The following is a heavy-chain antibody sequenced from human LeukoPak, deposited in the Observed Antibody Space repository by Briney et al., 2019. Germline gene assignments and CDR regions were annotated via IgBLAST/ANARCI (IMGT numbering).Heavy chain of an antibody. V-gene: IGHV3-48*03. Sequence: GGSLRLSCAASGFTFSSYEMNWVRQAPGKGLEWVSYISSTGTTIYYADSVKGRFTISRDNAKNTLYLQMNSLRAEDTAVYYCARDHGRPTGTDAFDIWGQGTMVTVSS. CDR3: ARDHGRPTGTDAFDI. CDR2: ISSTGTTI. D-gene: IGHD1-14*01. J-gene: IGHJ3*02. CDR1: GFTFSSYE.